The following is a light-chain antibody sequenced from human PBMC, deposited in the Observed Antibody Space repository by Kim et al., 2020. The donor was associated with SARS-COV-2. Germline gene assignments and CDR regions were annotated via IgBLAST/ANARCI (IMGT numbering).Light chain of an antibody. CDR3: SSYTSSSTWV. CDR1: MSDVGDYNY. Sequence: ITISCTGTMSDVGDYNYVSWYQQHPGKAPKLMIYDVSKRPSGVSNRFSGSKAGNTASLTISGLQAEDEADYYCSSYTSSSTWVFGRGTQLTVL. CDR2: DVS. V-gene: IGLV2-14*03. J-gene: IGLJ3*02.